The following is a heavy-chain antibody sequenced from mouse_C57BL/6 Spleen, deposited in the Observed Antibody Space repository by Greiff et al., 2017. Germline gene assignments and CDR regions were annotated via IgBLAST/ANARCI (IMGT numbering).Heavy chain of an antibody. CDR1: GFTFSSYG. CDR2: ISSGGSYT. Sequence: EVQLVESGGDLVKPGGSLKLSCAASGFTFSSYGMSWVRQTPDKRLEWVATISSGGSYTYYPDSVKGRFTISRDNAKNTLYLQMSSLKSEDTTMYYCARHEGDYDETGAMDYWGQGTSVTVSS. D-gene: IGHD2-4*01. CDR3: ARHEGDYDETGAMDY. V-gene: IGHV5-6*01. J-gene: IGHJ4*01.